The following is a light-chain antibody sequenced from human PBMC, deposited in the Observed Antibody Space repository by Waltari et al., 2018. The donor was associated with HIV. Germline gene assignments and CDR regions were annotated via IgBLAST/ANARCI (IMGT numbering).Light chain of an antibody. CDR3: SSHASATTTV. V-gene: IGLV2-14*01. CDR1: SSDIAAYTY. Sequence: QSALTQPASVSVSPGQSITISCTGTSSDIAAYTYVSWYQQHPGKAPKLLIYEVSNRPSGVSNRFSASKSGNTASLTISGLQAEDEADYFCSSHASATTTVFGGGTKVTVL. CDR2: EVS. J-gene: IGLJ3*02.